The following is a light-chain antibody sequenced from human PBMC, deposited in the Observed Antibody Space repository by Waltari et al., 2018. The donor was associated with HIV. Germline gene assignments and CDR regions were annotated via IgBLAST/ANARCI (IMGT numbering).Light chain of an antibody. CDR1: LGIGTW. Sequence: DIQMTQSPSSVSASVGDRVTITCRASLGIGTWLAWYQQKLVQAPKLLIYSASYLQSGFPSRFSGSGAGTSFTLAISSLQPEDFATYYCQQVNSFPITFGQGTRLEIK. J-gene: IGKJ5*01. CDR3: QQVNSFPIT. CDR2: SAS. V-gene: IGKV1-12*01.